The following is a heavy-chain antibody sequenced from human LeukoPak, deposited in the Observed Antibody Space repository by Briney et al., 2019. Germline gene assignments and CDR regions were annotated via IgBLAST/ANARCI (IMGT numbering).Heavy chain of an antibody. CDR2: INPNSGDT. J-gene: IGHJ4*02. D-gene: IGHD4-17*01. CDR1: GGTFSSYA. V-gene: IGHV1-2*02. CDR3: ARGGDGDYVSDY. Sequence: ASVKVSCKASGGTFSSYAISWVRQAPGQGLEWMGRINPNSGDTNYAQKFQGRVTMTRDTSISTAYMELNRLTFDDTAVYYCARGGDGDYVSDYWGQGTLVTVSS.